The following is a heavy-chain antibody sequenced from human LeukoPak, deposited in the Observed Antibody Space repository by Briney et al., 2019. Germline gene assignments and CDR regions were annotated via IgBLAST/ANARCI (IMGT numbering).Heavy chain of an antibody. V-gene: IGHV3-23*01. CDR3: AKAVLVVGGPPFDY. Sequence: GGSLRLSCTASGFTFGDYAMSWVRQAPGKGLEWVSAISGSGGSTYYADSVKGRFTISRDNSKNTLYLQMNSLRAEDTAVYYCAKAVLVVGGPPFDYWGQGTLVTVSS. CDR1: GFTFGDYA. J-gene: IGHJ4*02. D-gene: IGHD2-21*01. CDR2: ISGSGGST.